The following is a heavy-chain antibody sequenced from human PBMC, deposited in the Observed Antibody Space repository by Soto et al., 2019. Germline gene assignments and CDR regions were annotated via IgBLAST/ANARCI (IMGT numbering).Heavy chain of an antibody. Sequence: PGGSLRLSCASSVFSFTSYGMHCVRHSPGKGLEWVAVISYDGSEKYYADSVKGRFTISRDNSRNTLFLQLNSLRAEDTAVYYCAKESMHYSYGLDVWGQVTTVTLSS. CDR1: VFSFTSYG. CDR2: ISYDGSEK. J-gene: IGHJ6*02. V-gene: IGHV3-30*18. CDR3: AKESMHYSYGLDV.